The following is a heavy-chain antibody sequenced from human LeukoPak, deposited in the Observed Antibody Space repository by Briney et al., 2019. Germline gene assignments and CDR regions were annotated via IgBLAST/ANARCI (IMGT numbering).Heavy chain of an antibody. CDR3: ARGELLTP. D-gene: IGHD1-26*01. CDR2: ISSIGST. CDR1: GGSISSHY. J-gene: IGHJ5*02. Sequence: KASETLSLTCTVSGGSISSHYWSWIRQPPGKGLEWIGYISSIGSTNYNPSLKSRVTISVDTSKNQFSLKLSSVTAADTAVYYCARGELLTPWGQGTLVTVSS. V-gene: IGHV4-59*11.